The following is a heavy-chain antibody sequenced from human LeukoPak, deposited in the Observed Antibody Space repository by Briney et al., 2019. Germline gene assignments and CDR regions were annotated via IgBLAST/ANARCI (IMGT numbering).Heavy chain of an antibody. V-gene: IGHV4-34*01. CDR1: GGSFSGYY. CDR3: ARTRYYYNSRSYGAPYYFDY. D-gene: IGHD3-10*01. CDR2: INHSGSA. Sequence: PSETLSLTCAVYGGSFSGYYWSWIRQSPGKGLEWLGEINHSGSANYNPSLKSRVTISVDTSKSQFSLMLNSVTAADTAVYYCARTRYYYNSRSYGAPYYFDYWGQGTLVTVSS. J-gene: IGHJ4*02.